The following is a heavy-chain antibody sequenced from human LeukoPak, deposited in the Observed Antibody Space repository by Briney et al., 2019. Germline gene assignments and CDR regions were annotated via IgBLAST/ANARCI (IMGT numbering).Heavy chain of an antibody. CDR2: ISYDGSNK. Sequence: TGRSLRLSCAASGFTFSSYAMHWVRQAPGKGLEWVAVISYDGSNKYYADSVKGRFTISRDNSKNTLYLQMNSLRAEDTAVYYCASDHGGSDFWSGQGIMDYWGQGTLVTVSS. CDR1: GFTFSSYA. D-gene: IGHD3-3*01. CDR3: ASDHGGSDFWSGQGIMDY. V-gene: IGHV3-30*01. J-gene: IGHJ4*02.